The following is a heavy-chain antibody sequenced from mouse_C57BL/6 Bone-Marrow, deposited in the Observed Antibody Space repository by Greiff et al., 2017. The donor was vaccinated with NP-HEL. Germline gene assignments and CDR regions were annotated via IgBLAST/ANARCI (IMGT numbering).Heavy chain of an antibody. CDR1: GYTFTSYW. CDR2: IDPSDSYT. CDR3: AREVVAWFAY. D-gene: IGHD1-1*02. V-gene: IGHV1-69*01. Sequence: VQLQQSGAELVMPGASVKLSCKASGYTFTSYWMHWVKQRPGQGLEWIGEIDPSDSYTNYNQKFKGKSTLNVDKSSSTACMQLSSRTSEDSAVEYCAREVVAWFAYWGQGTLVTVSA. J-gene: IGHJ3*01.